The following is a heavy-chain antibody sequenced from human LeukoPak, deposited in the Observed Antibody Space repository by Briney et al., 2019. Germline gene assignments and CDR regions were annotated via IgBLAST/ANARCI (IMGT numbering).Heavy chain of an antibody. Sequence: PSETLSLTCAVYGGSFSGYYWSWIRQPPGKGLEWIGEINHSGSTNYNASHKNRVTISVDTSKNQSSLKLSSVTAADTTVYYCAVGTIKWLRFPASAFDIWGQGTMVTGSS. V-gene: IGHV4-34*01. CDR1: GGSFSGYY. J-gene: IGHJ3*02. CDR2: INHSGST. CDR3: AVGTIKWLRFPASAFDI. D-gene: IGHD5-12*01.